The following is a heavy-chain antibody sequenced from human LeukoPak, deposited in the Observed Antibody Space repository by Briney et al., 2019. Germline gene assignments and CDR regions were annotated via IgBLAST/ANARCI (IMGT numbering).Heavy chain of an antibody. CDR1: GYTFTSYA. D-gene: IGHD3-3*01. V-gene: IGHV7-4-1*02. J-gene: IGHJ4*02. Sequence: ASVKVSCKASGYTFTSYAMNWVRQAPGQGLEWMGWTNTNTGNPMYAQGFTGRFVFSLDTSVSTAYLQISSLKAEDTAVYYCARGRRFLEWLLSGDYWGQGTLVTVSS. CDR2: TNTNTGNP. CDR3: ARGRRFLEWLLSGDY.